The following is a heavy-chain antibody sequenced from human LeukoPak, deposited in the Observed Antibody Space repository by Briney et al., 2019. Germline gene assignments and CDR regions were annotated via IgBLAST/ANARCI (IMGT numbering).Heavy chain of an antibody. CDR2: IYHSGST. J-gene: IGHJ4*02. D-gene: IGHD3-10*01. CDR3: ARHGRSGSYVDY. Sequence: PPETLSLTCAVSGYSISSGYYWGWIRQPPGKGLEWIGSIYHSGSTYYNPSLKRRVTISVDTSKNQFSLKLSSVTAADTAVSHCARHGRSGSYVDYWGQGTLVTVSS. CDR1: GYSISSGYY. V-gene: IGHV4-38-2*01.